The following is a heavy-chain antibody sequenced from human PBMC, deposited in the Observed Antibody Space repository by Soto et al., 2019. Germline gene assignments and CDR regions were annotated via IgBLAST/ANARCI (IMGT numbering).Heavy chain of an antibody. D-gene: IGHD1-26*01. CDR2: MNPNSGNT. V-gene: IGHV1-8*01. CDR3: ARGGIRTRDFDY. J-gene: IGHJ4*02. CDR1: GYTFTSYD. Sequence: ASVKVSCKASGYTFTSYDINWVRQATGQGLEWMGWMNPNSGNTGYAQKFQGRVTMTRNTSISIAYMELSSLRSEDTAVCYCARGGIRTRDFDYWGQGTLVTVSS.